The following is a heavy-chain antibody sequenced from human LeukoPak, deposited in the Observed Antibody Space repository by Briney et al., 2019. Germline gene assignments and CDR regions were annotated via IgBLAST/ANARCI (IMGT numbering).Heavy chain of an antibody. CDR3: ARQKEMATIGGYDY. V-gene: IGHV5-51*01. Sequence: GGSLKISCKGSGYSFSSYWIGWVRQMPGKGLEWMRIIYPGDSDTRYSPSFQGQVTISADKSISTAYLQWSSLKAADTAMYYCARQKEMATIGGYDYWGQGTLVTVSS. J-gene: IGHJ4*02. D-gene: IGHD5-24*01. CDR1: GYSFSSYW. CDR2: IYPGDSDT.